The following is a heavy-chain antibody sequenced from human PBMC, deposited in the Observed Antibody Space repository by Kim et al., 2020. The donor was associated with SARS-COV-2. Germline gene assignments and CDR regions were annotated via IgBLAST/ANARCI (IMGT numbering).Heavy chain of an antibody. V-gene: IGHV1-69*04. CDR1: GGTFSSYA. CDR3: ARDAEWELN. D-gene: IGHD1-26*01. Sequence: SVKVSCKASGGTFSSYAISWVRQAPGQGLEWMGRIIPILGIANYAQKFQGRVTITADKSTSTAYMELSSLRSEDKAVYYCARDAEWELNWGQGTLVTVS. CDR2: IIPILGIA. J-gene: IGHJ4*02.